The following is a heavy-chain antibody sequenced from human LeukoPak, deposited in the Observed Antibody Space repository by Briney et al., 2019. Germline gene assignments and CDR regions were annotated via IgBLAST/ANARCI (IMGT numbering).Heavy chain of an antibody. J-gene: IGHJ4*02. CDR3: AREYYGSGSYTRSLDY. CDR1: GFTFSSYG. V-gene: IGHV3-30*03. D-gene: IGHD3-10*01. Sequence: PGGSLRLSCAASGFTFSSYGMHWVRQAPGKGLEWVAVISYDGSNKYYADSVKGRFTISRDNSKNTLYLQMNSLRAEDTAVYYCAREYYGSGSYTRSLDYWGQGTLVTVSS. CDR2: ISYDGSNK.